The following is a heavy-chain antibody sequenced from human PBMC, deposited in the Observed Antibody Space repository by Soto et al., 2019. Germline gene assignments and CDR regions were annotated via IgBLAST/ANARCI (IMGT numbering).Heavy chain of an antibody. CDR2: MSFDGTTK. CDR1: GFTFSNFA. J-gene: IGHJ6*02. D-gene: IGHD3-3*01. V-gene: IGHV3-30-3*01. CDR3: AKVRDMTYYDFWSGYYAPPYYYYGMDV. Sequence: GGSLRLSCAASGFTFSNFAMHWFRQAPGKGLEWVAVMSFDGTTKFYADSVKGRFTISRDNSKNTLYLQMNSLRAEDTAVYYCAKVRDMTYYDFWSGYYAPPYYYYGMDVWGQGTTVTVSS.